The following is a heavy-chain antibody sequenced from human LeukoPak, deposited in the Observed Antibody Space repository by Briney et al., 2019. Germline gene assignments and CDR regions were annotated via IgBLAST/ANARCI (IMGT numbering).Heavy chain of an antibody. CDR3: TTYRVGEQWMIPNY. V-gene: IGHV3-15*01. CDR2: IKTRTDGGTP. J-gene: IGHJ4*02. D-gene: IGHD6-19*01. Sequence: GGSLRLSCAASGFPFTSAWMSWVRQAPGKGLEWVGRIKTRTDGGTPDYAAPAKGRFTISRDDSKNTLYLQMNSLKTEDTAVYYCTTYRVGEQWMIPNYWGQGTLVTVSS. CDR1: GFPFTSAW.